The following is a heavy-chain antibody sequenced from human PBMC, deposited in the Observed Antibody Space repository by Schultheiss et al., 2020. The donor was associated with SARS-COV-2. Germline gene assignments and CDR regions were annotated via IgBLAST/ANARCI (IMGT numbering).Heavy chain of an antibody. D-gene: IGHD3-3*01. J-gene: IGHJ6*03. CDR2: IYYSGST. Sequence: QTLSLTCTVSGGSISSYYWSWIRQPPGKGLEWIGYIYYSGSTNYNPSLKSRVTMSVDTSKNQFSLKLSSVTAADTAVYYCARGIRHYDFWSGHYYYYYYMDVWGKGTTVTVSS. CDR1: GGSISSYY. V-gene: IGHV4-59*01. CDR3: ARGIRHYDFWSGHYYYYYYMDV.